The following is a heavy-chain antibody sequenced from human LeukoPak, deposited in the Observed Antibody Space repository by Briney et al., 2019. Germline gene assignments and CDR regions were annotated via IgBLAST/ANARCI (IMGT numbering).Heavy chain of an antibody. CDR2: IYSGGST. J-gene: IGHJ6*02. Sequence: PGGSLRLSCAASGFTVSSNYMSWVRQAPGKGLEWVSVIYSGGSTYYADSVKGRFTISRDNSKSTLYLQMNSLRAEDTAVYYCASAYSSSSGYYYYGMDAWGQGTTVTVSS. D-gene: IGHD6-6*01. CDR3: ASAYSSSSGYYYYGMDA. CDR1: GFTVSSNY. V-gene: IGHV3-66*01.